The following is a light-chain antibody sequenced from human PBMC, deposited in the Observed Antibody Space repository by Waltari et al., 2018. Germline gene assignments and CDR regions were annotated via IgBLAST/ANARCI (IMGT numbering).Light chain of an antibody. J-gene: IGKJ1*01. CDR1: QRISTW. CDR3: QQYHTYPWT. Sequence: DIQITQSPSTLSAYVGDRVPLTCRARQRISTWLAWYQQKPGKAPKLLIYMASTLESGVPSRFSCSGSGTEFTLTISSLQPDDFSTYCCQQYHTYPWTFGQGTKVEIK. CDR2: MAS. V-gene: IGKV1-5*03.